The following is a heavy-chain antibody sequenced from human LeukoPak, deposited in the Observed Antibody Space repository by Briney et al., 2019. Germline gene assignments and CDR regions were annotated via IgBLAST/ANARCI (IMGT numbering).Heavy chain of an antibody. J-gene: IGHJ4*02. CDR1: GFTFSSYA. V-gene: IGHV3-23*01. Sequence: GGSLRLSCAASGFTFSSYAMSWVRQAPGKGLEWVSAISGSGDSTYYADSVKGRFTISRDNSKNTLYLQMNSLRAEDTAVYYCAKDRGSGWYYFDYWGQGTLVTVSS. D-gene: IGHD6-19*01. CDR3: AKDRGSGWYYFDY. CDR2: ISGSGDST.